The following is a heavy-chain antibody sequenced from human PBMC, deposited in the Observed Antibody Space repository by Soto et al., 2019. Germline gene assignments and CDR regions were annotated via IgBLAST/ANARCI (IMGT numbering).Heavy chain of an antibody. CDR1: VITFGSRA. D-gene: IGHD3-10*01. Sequence: GGSLRLSCFASVITFGSRAMSWVRQAPGEGLEWVSTITDSGGDAKYADSVRGRFAISRDNSKKTLYLQMSSLTAEDSAIYYCARGSTDSYPGSRIFDFWGRGTLVTVSS. J-gene: IGHJ4*02. CDR2: ITDSGGDA. CDR3: ARGSTDSYPGSRIFDF. V-gene: IGHV3-23*01.